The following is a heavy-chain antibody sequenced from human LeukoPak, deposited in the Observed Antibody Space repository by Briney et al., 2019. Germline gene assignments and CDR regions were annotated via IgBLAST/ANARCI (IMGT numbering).Heavy chain of an antibody. J-gene: IGHJ4*02. CDR3: ARLSGGSFDY. D-gene: IGHD2-15*01. CDR1: GGSISSYY. Sequence: SGTLSLTCTVSGGSISSYYWSWIRQPPGKGLEWIGYIYTSGSTNYNPSLKSRVTISVDTSKNQFSLKLSSVTAADTAVYYCARLSGGSFDYWGQGTLVTVSS. V-gene: IGHV4-4*09. CDR2: IYTSGST.